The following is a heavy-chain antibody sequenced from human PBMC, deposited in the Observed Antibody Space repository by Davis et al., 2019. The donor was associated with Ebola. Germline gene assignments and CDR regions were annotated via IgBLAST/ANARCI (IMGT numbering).Heavy chain of an antibody. CDR1: GYTFTNYY. CDR3: ARGEFLFGELLLYYGMDV. CDR2: INPNDGRT. Sequence: ASVKVSCKASGYTFTNYYMHWVRQAPGQGLEWMGMINPNDGRTIYAQKFQGRVTVTRDTSTTTVYMDLSSLRSEDTAVYYCARGEFLFGELLLYYGMDVWGKGTTVTVSP. J-gene: IGHJ6*04. D-gene: IGHD3-10*02. V-gene: IGHV1-46*01.